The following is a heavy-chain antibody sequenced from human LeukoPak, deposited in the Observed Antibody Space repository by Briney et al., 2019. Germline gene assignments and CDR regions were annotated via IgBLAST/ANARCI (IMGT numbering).Heavy chain of an antibody. V-gene: IGHV4-61*01. D-gene: IGHD3-22*01. CDR2: IYYSGST. J-gene: IGHJ4*02. CDR1: GDSISSGSYY. CDR3: ARTSYYYDSSGYYYFDY. Sequence: SETLSLTCTVSGDSISSGSYYWSWIRQPPGKGLEWIGYIYYSGSTNYNPSLKSRVTISVDTSKNQFSLKLSSVTAADTAVYYCARTSYYYDSSGYYYFDYWGQGTLVTVSS.